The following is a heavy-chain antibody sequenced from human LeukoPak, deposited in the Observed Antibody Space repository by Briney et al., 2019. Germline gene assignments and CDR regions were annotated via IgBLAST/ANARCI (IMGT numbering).Heavy chain of an antibody. J-gene: IGHJ2*01. D-gene: IGHD7-27*01. CDR2: IYYSGST. V-gene: IGHV4-30-2*03. CDR3: AREKMGTPPWPSTKSYWYFDL. CDR1: GGSISSGGYS. Sequence: PSQTLSLTCAVSGGSISSGGYSWSWIRQPPGKGLEWIGSIYYSGSTYYNPSLKSRVTISVDTSKNQFSLKLSSVTAADTAVYYCAREKMGTPPWPSTKSYWYFDLWGRGTLVTVSS.